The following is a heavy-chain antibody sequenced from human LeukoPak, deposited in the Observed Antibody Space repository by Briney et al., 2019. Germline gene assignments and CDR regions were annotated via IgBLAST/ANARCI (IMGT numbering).Heavy chain of an antibody. J-gene: IGHJ3*02. V-gene: IGHV1-46*01. CDR3: AGTYYYDSSGPAEGSFDI. D-gene: IGHD3-22*01. Sequence: EASVTVSCTASGYTFTSYYMHWVRQAPGQGLEWMGIINPSGGSTSYAQKFQGRVTMTRDTSTSTVYMELSSLRSEDTAVYYCAGTYYYDSSGPAEGSFDIWGQGTMVTVSS. CDR1: GYTFTSYY. CDR2: INPSGGST.